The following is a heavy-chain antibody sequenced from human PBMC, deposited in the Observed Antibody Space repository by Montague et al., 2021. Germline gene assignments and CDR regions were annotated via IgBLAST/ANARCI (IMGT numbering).Heavy chain of an antibody. CDR1: GGSFNAYY. CDR2: IHHRGSIYYDPTT. V-gene: IGHV4-34*01. Sequence: SETLSLTCAVYGGSFNAYYWGWIRQSPGKGLEWIGEIHHRGSIYYDPTTDYNPSLQSRVTIAVDASKNQFSLRLRSVTAADTAVYYCARHSVGFEGYYNGLDVWGRGTPVIDSS. J-gene: IGHJ6*02. CDR3: ARHSVGFEGYYNGLDV. D-gene: IGHD3-9*01.